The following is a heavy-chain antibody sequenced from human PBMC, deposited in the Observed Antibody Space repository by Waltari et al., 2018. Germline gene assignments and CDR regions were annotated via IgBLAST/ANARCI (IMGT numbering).Heavy chain of an antibody. V-gene: IGHV4-38-2*01. CDR3: ARRVGVAEEVAGWFDP. Sequence: QVQLQESGPGLVKPSETLSLTCAVSGYSISSGYYWGWIRQPPGKGLEWMGSIYHRGSTYSKPSLKSRVTISVDTSKNQFSRKLSSVTAADTAVYYCARRVGVAEEVAGWFDPWGQGTLVTVSS. CDR1: GYSISSGYY. CDR2: IYHRGST. J-gene: IGHJ5*02. D-gene: IGHD2-21*01.